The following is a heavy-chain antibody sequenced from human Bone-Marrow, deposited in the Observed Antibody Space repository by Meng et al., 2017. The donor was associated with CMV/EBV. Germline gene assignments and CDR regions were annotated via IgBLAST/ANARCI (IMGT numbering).Heavy chain of an antibody. Sequence: QVPPAASGPGPCKPSQTLSLTCSVSGDSINSGDYYWSWIRQPPGKGLEWIGYIYYSGSTYYNPSLESRLTISVDTSKNQFSLNLSSVTAADTAVYFCAKLSGSGTTSSGYHYAFDSWGQGTLVTVSS. J-gene: IGHJ4*02. CDR2: IYYSGST. D-gene: IGHD3-22*01. CDR3: AKLSGSGTTSSGYHYAFDS. V-gene: IGHV4-30-4*08. CDR1: GDSINSGDYY.